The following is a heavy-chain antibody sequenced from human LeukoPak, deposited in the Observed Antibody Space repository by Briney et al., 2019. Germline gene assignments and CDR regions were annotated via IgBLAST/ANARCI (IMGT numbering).Heavy chain of an antibody. J-gene: IGHJ4*02. V-gene: IGHV3-15*01. D-gene: IGHD3-22*01. Sequence: PSETLSLTCAVYGGSFSGYYWSWIRQPPGKGLEWVGRIKSKTDGGTTDYAAPVKGRFTISRDDSKNTLYLQMNSLKTEDTAVYYCTGEYYYDSSGYYYFDYWGQGTLVTVSS. CDR3: TGEYYYDSSGYYYFDY. CDR2: IKSKTDGGTT. CDR1: GGSFSGYY.